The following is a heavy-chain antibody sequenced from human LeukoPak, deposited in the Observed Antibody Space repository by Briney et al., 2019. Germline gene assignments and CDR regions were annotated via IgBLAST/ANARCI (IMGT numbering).Heavy chain of an antibody. J-gene: IGHJ5*01. CDR3: AKELRFLEWPQYNGWFDS. V-gene: IGHV3-23*01. D-gene: IGHD3-3*01. CDR2: ISGSGDIT. Sequence: GGSLRLSCAASGFNFRSYAMSWVRQAPGKGLEWVSGISGSGDITNYADSVRGRSAISRDNSKNTVFLQMNSLRADDTAIYYCAKELRFLEWPQYNGWFDSWGQGILVSVST. CDR1: GFNFRSYA.